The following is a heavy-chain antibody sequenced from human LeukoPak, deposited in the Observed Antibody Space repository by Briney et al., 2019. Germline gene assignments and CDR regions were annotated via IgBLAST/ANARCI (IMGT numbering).Heavy chain of an antibody. CDR1: GYTFTGYY. V-gene: IGHV1-2*02. CDR2: INPNSGGT. CDR3: ARDVRYYGSGSYNWFDP. Sequence: GASVKVSCKASGYTFTGYYMHWVRQAPGQGLEWMGWINPNSGGTNYAQKFQGRVTMTRDTSISTAYMELSRLRFDDTAVYYCARDVRYYGSGSYNWFDPWGQGTLVTVSS. D-gene: IGHD3-10*01. J-gene: IGHJ5*02.